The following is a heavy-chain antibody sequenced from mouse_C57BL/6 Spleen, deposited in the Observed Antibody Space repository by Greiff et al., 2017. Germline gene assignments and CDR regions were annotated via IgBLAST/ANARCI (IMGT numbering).Heavy chain of an antibody. Sequence: VQLKESGPGLVQPSQSLSITCTVSGFSLTSYGVHWVRQSPGKGLEWLGVIWSGGSTDYNAAFISRLSISKDNSKSQVFFKMNSLQADDTAIYYCARNLGLNWYFDVWGTGTTVTLSS. J-gene: IGHJ1*03. CDR1: GFSLTSYG. D-gene: IGHD4-1*01. CDR2: IWSGGST. V-gene: IGHV2-2*01. CDR3: ARNLGLNWYFDV.